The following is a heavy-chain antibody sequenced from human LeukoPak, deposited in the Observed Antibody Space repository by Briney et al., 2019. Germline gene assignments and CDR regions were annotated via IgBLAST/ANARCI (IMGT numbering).Heavy chain of an antibody. CDR2: IYYSGST. D-gene: IGHD3-3*01. CDR3: ARHHLFGVEYNWFDP. V-gene: IGHV4-39*01. Sequence: SETLSLTCTVSGGSISSSSYYWGWIRQPPGKGLEWIGSIYYSGSTYYNPSLKSRVTIFVDTSKNQFSLKLSSVTAADTAVYYCARHHLFGVEYNWFDPWGQGTLVTVSS. CDR1: GGSISSSSYY. J-gene: IGHJ5*02.